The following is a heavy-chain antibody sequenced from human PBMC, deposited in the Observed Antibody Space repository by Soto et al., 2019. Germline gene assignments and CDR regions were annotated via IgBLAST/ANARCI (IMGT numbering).Heavy chain of an antibody. CDR2: ISGSGGST. J-gene: IGHJ4*02. D-gene: IGHD1-26*01. CDR1: GFSFSSYA. V-gene: IGHV3-23*01. Sequence: EVQLLESGGGLVQPGGSLRLSCAASGFSFSSYAMRWVRQAPGKGLEWVSAISGSGGSTYYADSVKGRFTISRDNSKNTLYLQMNSLRAEDTAVYYCARRGSGSYCDYWGQGTLVTVSS. CDR3: ARRGSGSYCDY.